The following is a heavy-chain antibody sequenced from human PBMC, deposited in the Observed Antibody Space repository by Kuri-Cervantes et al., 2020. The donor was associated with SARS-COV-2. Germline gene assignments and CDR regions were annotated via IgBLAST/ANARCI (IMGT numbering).Heavy chain of an antibody. CDR1: GGTFTSYY. Sequence: ASVKVSCKASGGTFTSYYMHWVRQAPGQGLEWMGIINPSGGSTSYAQKFQGRVTMTRDTSTSTVYMELRSLRSDDTAVYYCARGGGSSWPYYYYYMDVWGKGTTVTVSS. CDR3: ARGGGSSWPYYYYYMDV. J-gene: IGHJ6*03. V-gene: IGHV1-46*01. CDR2: INPSGGST. D-gene: IGHD6-13*01.